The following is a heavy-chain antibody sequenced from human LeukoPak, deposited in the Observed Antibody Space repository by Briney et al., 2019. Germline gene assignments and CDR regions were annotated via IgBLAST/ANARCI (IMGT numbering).Heavy chain of an antibody. V-gene: IGHV3-33*01. D-gene: IGHD3-10*01. Sequence: PGGPLRLSCAASGFTFSSYGMHGRRQARGKGLEGVAVIWYDGSNKYYADSVKGRFTISRDNSKNTLYLQLNSLRAEDTAVYYCARVPYYGDYFDYWGQGTLVTVSS. CDR1: GFTFSSYG. CDR2: IWYDGSNK. CDR3: ARVPYYGDYFDY. J-gene: IGHJ4*02.